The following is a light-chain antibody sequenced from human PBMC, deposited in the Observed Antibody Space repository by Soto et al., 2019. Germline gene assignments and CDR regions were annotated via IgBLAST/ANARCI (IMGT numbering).Light chain of an antibody. CDR3: QQYEAYPLT. J-gene: IGKJ4*01. V-gene: IGKV1-5*03. CDR2: EAS. CDR1: ERISSW. Sequence: DIQMTQSPSSLSASVGDRVTITWRASERISSWLAWYQQKPGKAPKLLIYEASSLESGVPSRFSGSGSGTEFTLTISSLQPDDFVTYSCQQYEAYPLTFGGGTKVEIK.